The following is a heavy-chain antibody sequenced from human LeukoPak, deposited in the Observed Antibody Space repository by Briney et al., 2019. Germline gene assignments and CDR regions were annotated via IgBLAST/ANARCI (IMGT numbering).Heavy chain of an antibody. V-gene: IGHV3-21*01. D-gene: IGHD1-26*01. CDR3: AREVGAERFDY. Sequence: GGSLRLSCAASGFTFSSYSMNWVRQAPGKGLEWVSSISSSSSYTYYADSVKGRFTISRDNAKNSLYLQMNSLRAEDTAVYYCAREVGAERFDYWGQGTLVTVSS. J-gene: IGHJ4*02. CDR2: ISSSSSYT. CDR1: GFTFSSYS.